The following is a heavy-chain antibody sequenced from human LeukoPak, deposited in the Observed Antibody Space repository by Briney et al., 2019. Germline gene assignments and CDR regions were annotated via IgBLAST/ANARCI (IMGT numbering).Heavy chain of an antibody. Sequence: GRSLRLSCAASGFTFDDYAMHWVRHAPGKGLEWVSGISWNGGSIGYADSVKGRFTISRDNAKNSLYLQMNSLRAEDTALYYCAKDLAPPFNYYDSSGYYYYYYGMDVWGQGTTVTVSS. J-gene: IGHJ6*02. CDR2: ISWNGGSI. CDR1: GFTFDDYA. V-gene: IGHV3-9*01. CDR3: AKDLAPPFNYYDSSGYYYYYYGMDV. D-gene: IGHD3-22*01.